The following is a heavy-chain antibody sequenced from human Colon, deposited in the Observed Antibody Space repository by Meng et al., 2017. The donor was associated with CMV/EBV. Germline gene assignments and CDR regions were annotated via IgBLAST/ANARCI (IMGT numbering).Heavy chain of an antibody. D-gene: IGHD3-10*01. CDR3: ATPTYGFERVDY. J-gene: IGHJ4*02. V-gene: IGHV3-15*01. CDR1: GFSFSYSW. CDR2: IKSKRDGETT. Sequence: CGFSFSYSWMSWVRQIPGKGLEWVGRIKSKRDGETTDYATPVRGRFVISRDDSKNMLYLQMNSLNIEDTAVYYCATPTYGFERVDYWGQGTLVTVSS.